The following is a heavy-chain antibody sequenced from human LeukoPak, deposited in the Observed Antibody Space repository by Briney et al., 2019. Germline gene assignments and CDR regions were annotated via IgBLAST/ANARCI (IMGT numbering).Heavy chain of an antibody. CDR2: IYTSGGT. D-gene: IGHD4-23*01. CDR3: ARDSGGNHRPTYFDL. CDR1: GGSISSYY. J-gene: IGHJ2*01. V-gene: IGHV4-4*07. Sequence: SETLSLTCTDPGGSISSYYWSWIRQPAGKGLEWIGLIYTSGGTNYNPSLRSRVTMSVDTSKNQFSLKLSSVTAADTAVYYCARDSGGNHRPTYFDLWGRGTLVTVSS.